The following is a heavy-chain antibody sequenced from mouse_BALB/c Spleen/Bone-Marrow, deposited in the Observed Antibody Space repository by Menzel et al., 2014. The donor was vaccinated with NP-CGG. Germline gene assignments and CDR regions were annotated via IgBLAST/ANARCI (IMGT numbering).Heavy chain of an antibody. J-gene: IGHJ3*01. CDR3: ASGYYGGSFAY. V-gene: IGHV3-6*02. Sequence: VQLQQSGPGLVKPSQSLSLTCSVTGYSITSGYYWNWIRQLPGNKLEWMGYISYDGSNNYNPSLKNRITITRDTSKNQFFLKLSSVTTEDTASYYCASGYYGGSFAYWGQGTLVTVSA. CDR2: ISYDGSN. CDR1: GYSITSGYY. D-gene: IGHD1-2*01.